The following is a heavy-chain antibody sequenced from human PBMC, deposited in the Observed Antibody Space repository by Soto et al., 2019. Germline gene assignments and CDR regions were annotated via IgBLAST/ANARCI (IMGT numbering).Heavy chain of an antibody. Sequence: QVQLVQSGAEVKKPGSSVKVSCKASGGTFSSYAISWVRQAPGQGLEWMGGIIPIFGTANYAQKFQGRVRIPGDKPTSTAYRELSSRSSEDPAGYYGARIIAARKNGSAPGGKGPLVPFP. D-gene: IGHD6-13*01. J-gene: IGHJ5*02. CDR3: ARIIAARKNGSAP. CDR2: IIPIFGTA. CDR1: GGTFSSYA. V-gene: IGHV1-69*06.